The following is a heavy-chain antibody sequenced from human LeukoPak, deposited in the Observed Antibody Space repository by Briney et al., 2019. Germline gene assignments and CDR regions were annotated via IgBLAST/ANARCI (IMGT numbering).Heavy chain of an antibody. CDR3: ARDGSYYYYMDV. V-gene: IGHV4-31*03. Sequence: SQTLSLTCTVSGGSIISDSYYWSWVRQHPGEGLEWIGYIYHSGSAYYNPSLKSRLTLSIDTSKNQFSLKLSSVTAADTAVHFCARDGSYYYYMDVWGKGTTVTVSS. CDR2: IYHSGSA. D-gene: IGHD2-2*03. J-gene: IGHJ6*03. CDR1: GGSIISDSYY.